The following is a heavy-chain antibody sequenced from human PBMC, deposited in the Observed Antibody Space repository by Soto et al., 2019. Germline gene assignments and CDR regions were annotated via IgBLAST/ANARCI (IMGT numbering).Heavy chain of an antibody. D-gene: IGHD2-2*01. CDR3: ARGVVPAANEEYYFDY. Sequence: QVQLVQSGAEVKKPGSSVKVSCKASGDTFSSYAISWVRQAPGQGLEWMGGSIPIFGTANYAQKFQGRVTITADESTSTAYMDLSSLRSEDTAVYYCARGVVPAANEEYYFDYWGQGTLVPVSS. CDR2: SIPIFGTA. CDR1: GDTFSSYA. J-gene: IGHJ4*02. V-gene: IGHV1-69*01.